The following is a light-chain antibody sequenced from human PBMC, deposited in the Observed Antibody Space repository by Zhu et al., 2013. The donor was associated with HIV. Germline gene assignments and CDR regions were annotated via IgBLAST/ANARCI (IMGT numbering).Light chain of an antibody. J-gene: IGKJ4*01. CDR1: QDISNY. Sequence: DIEMTQSPSSVSASLGDRVTITCRASQDISNYLAWYQQKPGQVPSLLIYGASTLHSGVPSRFSGGGSGTHFTLTINSLQPQDVATYYCQKYSRAPLTFGGGTKLQI. V-gene: IGKV1-27*01. CDR2: GAS. CDR3: QKYSRAPLT.